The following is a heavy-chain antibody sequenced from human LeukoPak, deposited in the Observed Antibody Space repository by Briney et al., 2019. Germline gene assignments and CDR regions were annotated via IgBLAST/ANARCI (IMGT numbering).Heavy chain of an antibody. Sequence: SQTLSLTCAISGDSVSSNSATWNWIRQSPSRGLEWLGRTYYRSTWYNDYAVSVRGRITVNPDTSKNQFSLHLNSVTPEDTAVYYCARRLTQYDCFDPWGQGILVTVSS. J-gene: IGHJ5*02. CDR1: GDSVSSNSAT. D-gene: IGHD2-2*01. CDR3: ARRLTQYDCFDP. V-gene: IGHV6-1*01. CDR2: TYYRSTWYN.